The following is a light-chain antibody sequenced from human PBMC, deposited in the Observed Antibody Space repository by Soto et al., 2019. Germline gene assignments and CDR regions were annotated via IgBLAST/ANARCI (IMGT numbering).Light chain of an antibody. Sequence: EIVMTQSPVTLSLSPGERATLSCRAGESVSSNLAWYQQKPGQAPRLLIYDASNRATGIPARFSGSGSGTEFTLTISSLQSEDFAVYYCQQYNNWPPWTFGQGTKVDIK. CDR3: QQYNNWPPWT. V-gene: IGKV3D-15*01. CDR2: DAS. J-gene: IGKJ1*01. CDR1: ESVSSN.